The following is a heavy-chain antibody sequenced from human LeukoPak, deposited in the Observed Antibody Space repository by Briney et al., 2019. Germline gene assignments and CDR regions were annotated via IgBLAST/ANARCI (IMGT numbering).Heavy chain of an antibody. CDR2: ISSYTGKT. J-gene: IGHJ4*02. CDR3: ARNYDSSKDGNDY. D-gene: IGHD3-22*01. Sequence: GASVKVSCKASGYRFTSYSISRVRQAPGHGLGSVGWISSYTGKTNYGKNVQGRVTMTTDTSTSTAYMELRSLRSDDTAIYYCARNYDSSKDGNDYWGQGTLVTVSS. CDR1: GYRFTSYS. V-gene: IGHV1-18*01.